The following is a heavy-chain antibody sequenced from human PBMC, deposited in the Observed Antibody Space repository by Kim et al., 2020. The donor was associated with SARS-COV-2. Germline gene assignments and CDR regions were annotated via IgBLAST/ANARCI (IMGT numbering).Heavy chain of an antibody. CDR3: ARHYDYVWGSYRSYYFDY. CDR1: GFTFSSYG. V-gene: IGHV3-33*05. J-gene: IGHJ4*02. Sequence: GGSLRLSCAASGFTFSSYGMHWVLQAPGKGLEWVAVISYDGSNKYYADSVKGRFTISRDNSKNTLYLQMNSLRAEDTAVYYCARHYDYVWGSYRSYYFDYRGQGTLVTVSS. CDR2: ISYDGSNK. D-gene: IGHD3-16*02.